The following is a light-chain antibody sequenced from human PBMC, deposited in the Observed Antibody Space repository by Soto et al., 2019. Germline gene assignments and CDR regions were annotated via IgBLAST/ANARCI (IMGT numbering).Light chain of an antibody. CDR3: QQYGSSPRT. Sequence: EIVMTQSPATLSVSPGERVTLSCRASEGVGSSLAWYQQKPGQAPRLLIYGASSRATGIPDRFSGSGSGTDFTLTISRLEPEDFAVYYCQQYGSSPRTFGQGTKV. CDR1: EGVGSS. J-gene: IGKJ1*01. V-gene: IGKV3-20*01. CDR2: GAS.